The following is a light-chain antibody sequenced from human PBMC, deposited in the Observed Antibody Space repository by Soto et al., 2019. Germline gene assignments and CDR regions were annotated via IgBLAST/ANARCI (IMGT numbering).Light chain of an antibody. V-gene: IGLV2-14*01. CDR2: EVS. CDR3: SSYTSRSNLYV. Sequence: QSALTQPASVSGSPGQSITISCTGTSSDVGGYNYVSWYQQHPGKAPKLMIYEVSNRPSGVSNRFSGSKSGNTASLTISGLQAEDEAYYYCSSYTSRSNLYVFGTGTKLTVL. CDR1: SSDVGGYNY. J-gene: IGLJ1*01.